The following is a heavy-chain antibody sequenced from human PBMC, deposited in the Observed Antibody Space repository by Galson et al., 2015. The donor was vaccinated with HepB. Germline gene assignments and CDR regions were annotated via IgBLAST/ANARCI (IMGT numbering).Heavy chain of an antibody. Sequence: SVKVSCKASGYTFTGYYMHWVRQAPGQGLEWMGWINPNSGGTNYAQKFQGRVTMTRDTSISTAYVELSSLRSEDTAVYYCARDGSSTSCYAGAEDYYYYGMDVWGQGTTVPVSS. CDR1: GYTFTGYY. CDR2: INPNSGGT. J-gene: IGHJ6*02. V-gene: IGHV1-2*02. D-gene: IGHD2-2*01. CDR3: ARDGSSTSCYAGAEDYYYYGMDV.